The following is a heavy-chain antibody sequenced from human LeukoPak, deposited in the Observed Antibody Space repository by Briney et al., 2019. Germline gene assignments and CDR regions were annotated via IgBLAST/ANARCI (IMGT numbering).Heavy chain of an antibody. CDR3: ARRNRSHSSDY. CDR2: IYYSGST. V-gene: IGHV4-39*01. CDR1: GGSISSGGYY. Sequence: SQTLSLTCTVSGGSISSGGYYWSWIRQPPGKGLEWIGSIYYSGSTYYNPSLKSRVTISVDTSKNQFSLKLSSVTAADTAVYYCARRNRSHSSDYWGQGTLVTVSS. J-gene: IGHJ4*02. D-gene: IGHD2-15*01.